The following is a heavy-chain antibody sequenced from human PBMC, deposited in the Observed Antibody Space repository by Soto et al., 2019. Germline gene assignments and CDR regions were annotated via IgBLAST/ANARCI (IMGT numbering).Heavy chain of an antibody. J-gene: IGHJ4*02. V-gene: IGHV5-51*01. CDR2: VYPGDSHT. CDR3: ASAPGGKSAWPY. Sequence: RESLKISCKGSGYSFTSYWIVWVRQMPGKGLEWMGIVYPGDSHTRYSPSFQGQVTISADKSINTAYLQWSSLKASDTAMYHCASAPGGKSAWPYWGQGTLVTVSS. CDR1: GYSFTSYW. D-gene: IGHD1-26*01.